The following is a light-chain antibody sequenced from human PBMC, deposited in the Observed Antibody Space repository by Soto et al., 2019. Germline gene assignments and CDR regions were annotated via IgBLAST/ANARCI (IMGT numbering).Light chain of an antibody. CDR3: SSYTSSSTVV. V-gene: IGLV2-14*01. CDR2: DVS. J-gene: IGLJ2*01. CDR1: SSDVGGYNY. Sequence: QSALTQPASVSGSPGQSITISCTGTSSDVGGYNYVSWYQQHPGKAPKLMIYDVSNRPSGVSNRFSGSKSGNTASLTISGLQVEDEADYYCSSYTSSSTVVFGGGTKVTV.